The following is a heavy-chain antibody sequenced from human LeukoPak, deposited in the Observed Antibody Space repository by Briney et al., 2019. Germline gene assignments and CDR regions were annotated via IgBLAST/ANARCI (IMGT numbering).Heavy chain of an antibody. V-gene: IGHV1-18*04. CDR1: GYTFTGYY. D-gene: IGHD6-6*01. J-gene: IGHJ4*02. Sequence: ASVKVSCKASGYTFTGYYMHWVRQAPGQGLEWMGWISAYNGNTNYAQKLQGRVTMTTDTSTSTAYMELRSLRSDDTAVYYCARVPYSTSAPLGYWGQGTLVTVSS. CDR3: ARVPYSTSAPLGY. CDR2: ISAYNGNT.